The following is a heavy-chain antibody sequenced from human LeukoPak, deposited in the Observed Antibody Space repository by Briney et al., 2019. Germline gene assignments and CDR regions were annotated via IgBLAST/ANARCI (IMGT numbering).Heavy chain of an antibody. CDR2: ISAYNGNT. CDR1: GYTFTSYG. Sequence: GASVKVSCKASGYTFTSYGITWVRQAPGQGLEWTGWISAYNGNTNLAQNFQGRVTMTTDTSTSTAYMELRSLRSDDTAVYYCARDLCTSTSCHFDYWGQGTLVTVSS. D-gene: IGHD2-2*01. J-gene: IGHJ4*02. V-gene: IGHV1-18*01. CDR3: ARDLCTSTSCHFDY.